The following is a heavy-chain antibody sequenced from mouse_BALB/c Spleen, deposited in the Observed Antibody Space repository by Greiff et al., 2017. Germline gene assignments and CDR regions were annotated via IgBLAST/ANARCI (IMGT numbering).Heavy chain of an antibody. CDR2: INPGSGGT. Sequence: VKLQESGAELVRPGTSVKVSCKASGYAFTNYLLEWVKQRPGQGLEWIGVINPGSGGTNYNEKFKGKATLTADKSSSTAYMQLSSLTSDDSAVYFCARVTTASFDYWGQGTTLTVSS. CDR1: GYAFTNYL. J-gene: IGHJ2*01. CDR3: ARVTTASFDY. V-gene: IGHV1-54*01. D-gene: IGHD1-2*01.